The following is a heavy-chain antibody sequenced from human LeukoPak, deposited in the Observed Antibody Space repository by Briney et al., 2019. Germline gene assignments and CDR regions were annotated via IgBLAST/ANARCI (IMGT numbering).Heavy chain of an antibody. Sequence: GASVTVSCTPSGGTFSSYAISWVRQAPGQGLEWMGRIIPILGIANYAQKFQGRVTITADKSTSTAYMELSSLRSEDTAVYYCAREGSGWYDYGGQGTLVTGAS. V-gene: IGHV1-69*04. D-gene: IGHD6-19*01. CDR2: IIPILGIA. J-gene: IGHJ4*02. CDR1: GGTFSSYA. CDR3: AREGSGWYDY.